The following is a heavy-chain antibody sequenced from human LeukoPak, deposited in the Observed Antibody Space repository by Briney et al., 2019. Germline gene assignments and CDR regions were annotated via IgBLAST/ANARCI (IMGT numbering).Heavy chain of an antibody. CDR2: IRYDGSNK. CDR1: GFTFSSYG. Sequence: GGSLRLSCAASGFTFSSYGMHWVRQAPGKGLEWVAFIRYDGSNKYYADSVKGRFTISRDNAKNSLYLQMNSLRAEDTAVYYCARDRVVATGGYYYYYMDVWGKGTTVTVSS. D-gene: IGHD5-12*01. J-gene: IGHJ6*03. V-gene: IGHV3-30*02. CDR3: ARDRVVATGGYYYYYMDV.